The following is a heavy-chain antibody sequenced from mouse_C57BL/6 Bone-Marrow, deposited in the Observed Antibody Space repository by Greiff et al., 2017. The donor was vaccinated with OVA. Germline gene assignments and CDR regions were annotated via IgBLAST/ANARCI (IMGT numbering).Heavy chain of an antibody. Sequence: QVQLQQPGAELVKPGASVKMSCKASGYTFTSYWITWVKQRPGQGLEWIGDIYPGSGSTNYNEKFKSKATLTVDTSSSTAYMQLSSLTSEDSAVYYCASIYYGNPAWCADWGQGTLVTVSA. V-gene: IGHV1-55*01. CDR3: ASIYYGNPAWCAD. D-gene: IGHD2-1*01. CDR2: IYPGSGST. CDR1: GYTFTSYW. J-gene: IGHJ3*01.